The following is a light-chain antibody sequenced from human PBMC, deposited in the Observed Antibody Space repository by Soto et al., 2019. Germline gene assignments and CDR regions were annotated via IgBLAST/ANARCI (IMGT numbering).Light chain of an antibody. V-gene: IGKV1-5*03. J-gene: IGKJ1*01. Sequence: DIQMTQSPSTLSGSVGDRVTITCRASHTISSWLAWYQQKPGKAPKLLIYKASTLKSGVPSRFSGSGSGTEFTLTISSLQPDDFATYYCQHYNSYSEAFAQGTKVDIK. CDR2: KAS. CDR1: HTISSW. CDR3: QHYNSYSEA.